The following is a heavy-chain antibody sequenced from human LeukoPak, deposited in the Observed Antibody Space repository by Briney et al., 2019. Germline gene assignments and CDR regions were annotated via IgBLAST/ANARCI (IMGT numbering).Heavy chain of an antibody. CDR1: GGTFSSYA. CDR2: IIPIFGTA. CDR3: ARGLVWFGELLWYDY. D-gene: IGHD3-10*01. V-gene: IGHV1-69*06. Sequence: ASVKVSCKASGGTFSSYAISWVRQAPGQGLEWMGGIIPIFGTANYAQKFQGRVTITADKSTSTAYMELSSLRSEDTAVYYCARGLVWFGELLWYDYWSQGTLVTVSS. J-gene: IGHJ4*02.